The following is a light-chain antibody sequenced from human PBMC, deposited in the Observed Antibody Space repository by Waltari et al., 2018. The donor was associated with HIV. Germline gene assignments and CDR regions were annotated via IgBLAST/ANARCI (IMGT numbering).Light chain of an antibody. CDR3: QQYFNYPFT. CDR1: QAIDSS. J-gene: IGKJ3*01. V-gene: IGKV1-8*01. Sequence: AIRMTQSPSSISASNGDKVAITCRASQAIDSSLAWYQQKPGWAPKLLIYGVSTLESGVASIFSGSGFGTQFTLTIGCLQPEDFATYYCQQYFNYPFTFGPGTKV. CDR2: GVS.